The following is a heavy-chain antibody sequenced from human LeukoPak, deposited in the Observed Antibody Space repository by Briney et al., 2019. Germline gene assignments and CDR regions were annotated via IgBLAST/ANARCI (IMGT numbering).Heavy chain of an antibody. CDR2: INHSGST. Sequence: SETLSLTCTVSGGSISSYYWSWIRQPPGKGLEWIGEINHSGSTNYNPSLKSRVTISVDTSKNQFSLKLSSVTAADTAVYYCARGFGARGLRGGWFDPWGQGTLVTVSS. V-gene: IGHV4-34*01. CDR3: ARGFGARGLRGGWFDP. D-gene: IGHD1-26*01. J-gene: IGHJ5*02. CDR1: GGSISSYY.